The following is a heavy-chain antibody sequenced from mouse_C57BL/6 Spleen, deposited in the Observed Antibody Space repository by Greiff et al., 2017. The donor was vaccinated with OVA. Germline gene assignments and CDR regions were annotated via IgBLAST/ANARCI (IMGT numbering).Heavy chain of an antibody. CDR2: ISDGGSYT. CDR1: GFTFSSYA. V-gene: IGHV5-4*01. Sequence: EVHLVESGGGLVKPGGSLKLSCAASGFTFSSYAMSWVRQTPEKRLEWVATISDGGSYTYYPDNVKGRFTISRDNAKNTPYLQMSHLTSEDTAMYYCAREGQLRLHGYYFDYWGQGTTLTVSS. CDR3: AREGQLRLHGYYFDY. D-gene: IGHD3-2*02. J-gene: IGHJ2*01.